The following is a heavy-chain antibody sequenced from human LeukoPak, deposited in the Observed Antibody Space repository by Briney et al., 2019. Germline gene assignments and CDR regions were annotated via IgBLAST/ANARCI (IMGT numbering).Heavy chain of an antibody. Sequence: PSETLSLTCTVSGGSISSSSYYWGWIRQPPGKGLEWIGSIYYSGSTYYNPSLKSRVTISVDTSKNQFSLKLSSVTAADTAVYYCARDRGLYGDYVFGPHNWFDPWGQGTLVTVSS. V-gene: IGHV4-39*07. CDR1: GGSISSSSYY. CDR2: IYYSGST. D-gene: IGHD4-17*01. J-gene: IGHJ5*02. CDR3: ARDRGLYGDYVFGPHNWFDP.